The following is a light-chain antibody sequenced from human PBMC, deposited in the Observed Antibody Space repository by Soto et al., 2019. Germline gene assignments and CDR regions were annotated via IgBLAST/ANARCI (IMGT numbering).Light chain of an antibody. CDR3: SSYTSSSTRV. V-gene: IGLV2-18*02. CDR1: SSDVGGYNR. CDR2: EVS. Sequence: ALTQPPSVSGSPGQSVTISCSGTSSDVGGYNRVSWYQQPPGTAPKLMIYEVSNRPSGVPDRFSGSKSGNTASLTISGLQAEDEADYYCSSYTSSSTRVFGGGTKLTVL. J-gene: IGLJ3*02.